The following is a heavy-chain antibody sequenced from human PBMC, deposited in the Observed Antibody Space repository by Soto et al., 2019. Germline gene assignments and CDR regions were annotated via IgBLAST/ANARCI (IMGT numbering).Heavy chain of an antibody. CDR1: GYTFTSYT. D-gene: IGHD5-12*01. CDR3: ARDFNIGGMDV. V-gene: IGHV1-3*01. CDR2: INAGNGNT. Sequence: ASVKVSCKASGYTFTSYTMHWVRQAPGQSLEWMGWINAGNGNTKYSQKFQGRVTITRDTSASTAYMELSSLRSEDTAVYYCARDFNIGGMDVWGQGTTVTVSS. J-gene: IGHJ6*02.